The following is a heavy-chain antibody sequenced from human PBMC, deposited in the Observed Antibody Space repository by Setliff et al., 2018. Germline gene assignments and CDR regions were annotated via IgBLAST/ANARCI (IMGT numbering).Heavy chain of an antibody. CDR1: GGSISNYY. CDR2: IYTSGST. CDR3: ARKGISALSGAFDM. D-gene: IGHD1-26*01. Sequence: PSETLSLTCTVSGGSISNYYWSWIRQPAGKGLEWIGRIYTSGSTNYDPSLKSRVTMSVDTSRNQFSLKLSSVTAADTAVYYCARKGISALSGAFDMWGQGTMVTVSS. V-gene: IGHV4-4*07. J-gene: IGHJ3*02.